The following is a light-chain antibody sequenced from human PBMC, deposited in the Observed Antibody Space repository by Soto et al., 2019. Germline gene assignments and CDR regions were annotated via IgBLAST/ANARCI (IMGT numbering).Light chain of an antibody. Sequence: DIQMTQSPSTLSASVGDRVTITCRASQSISSWLAWYQQKPGKAPKLLIYKASSLESGVPSRFSGSGYGTEFTLTISSLQPEDFATYYCLQHNSYPHTFGGGTKVDIK. J-gene: IGKJ4*01. CDR1: QSISSW. V-gene: IGKV1-5*03. CDR2: KAS. CDR3: LQHNSYPHT.